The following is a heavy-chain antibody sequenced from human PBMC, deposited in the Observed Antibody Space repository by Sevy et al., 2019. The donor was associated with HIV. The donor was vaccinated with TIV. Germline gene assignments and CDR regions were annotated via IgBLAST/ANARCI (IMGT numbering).Heavy chain of an antibody. J-gene: IGHJ6*02. CDR1: GGSISSDSYY. Sequence: SETLSLTCIVSGGSISSDSYYWGWIRQPPGKGLEWIGSIYYTGSKYYNPSLKSRVTISSDTSKNQFSLRLSSVTAADTALYFCARPSSLYYYYAMDVWGQGTTVTVSS. D-gene: IGHD3-10*01. CDR2: IYYTGSK. V-gene: IGHV4-39*01. CDR3: ARPSSLYYYYAMDV.